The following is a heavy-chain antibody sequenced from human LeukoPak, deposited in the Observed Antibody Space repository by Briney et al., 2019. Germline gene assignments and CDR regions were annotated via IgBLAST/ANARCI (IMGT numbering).Heavy chain of an antibody. CDR1: GFSFSNYG. V-gene: IGHV3-23*01. J-gene: IGHJ4*02. Sequence: SGGSLLLSCDASGFSFSNYGMNCGRQARGKLLEWVSGIGGSGDRTYYADSVKGRFTISSDNSKNTQYLQMNRLGAEDTAVYYCAKDSRWLQFGDWGQGTLVTVSS. CDR3: AKDSRWLQFGD. CDR2: IGGSGDRT. D-gene: IGHD5-24*01.